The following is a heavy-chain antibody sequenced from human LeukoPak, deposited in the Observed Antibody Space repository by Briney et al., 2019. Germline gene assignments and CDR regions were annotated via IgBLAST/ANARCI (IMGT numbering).Heavy chain of an antibody. Sequence: PSETLSLTCNVSGYSITNGYYWGWIRQPPGKGLEWIGSIYHSGSTYYNPSLKSRVTISVDMSKNLFSLKLNSVTAADTAVYYCTRGSSKSDYWGQGTLVTVSS. CDR1: GYSITNGYY. CDR2: IYHSGST. V-gene: IGHV4-38-2*02. CDR3: TRGSSKSDY. J-gene: IGHJ4*02.